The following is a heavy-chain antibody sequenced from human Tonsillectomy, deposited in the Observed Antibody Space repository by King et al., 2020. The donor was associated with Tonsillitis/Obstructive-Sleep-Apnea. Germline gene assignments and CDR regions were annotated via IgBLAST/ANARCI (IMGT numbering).Heavy chain of an antibody. V-gene: IGHV4-31*01. Sequence: QLQESGPGLVKPSQTLSLTCTVSGGSISSGGYYWSWIRQHPGKGLEWIGYIYYSGSTYYNPSLKSLVTISVDTSKNQFSLKLSSVTAADTAVYYCARGEYDLWSGYPKEMDVWGKGTTVTVSS. CDR2: IYYSGST. CDR1: GGSISSGGYY. J-gene: IGHJ6*04. CDR3: ARGEYDLWSGYPKEMDV. D-gene: IGHD3-3*01.